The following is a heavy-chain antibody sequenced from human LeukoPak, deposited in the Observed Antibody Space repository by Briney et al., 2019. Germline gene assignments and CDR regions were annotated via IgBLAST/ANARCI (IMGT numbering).Heavy chain of an antibody. CDR1: GFTFSSYG. CDR3: AKDNYSVHMDYYYYYMDV. V-gene: IGHV3-30*18. J-gene: IGHJ6*03. Sequence: PGGSLRLSCAASGFTFSSYGMHWVRQAPGKGLEWVAVISYDGSNKYYADSVKGRFTISRDNSKNTLYLQMNSLRAEDTAVYYCAKDNYSVHMDYYYYYMDVWGKGTTVTVSS. D-gene: IGHD2-15*01. CDR2: ISYDGSNK.